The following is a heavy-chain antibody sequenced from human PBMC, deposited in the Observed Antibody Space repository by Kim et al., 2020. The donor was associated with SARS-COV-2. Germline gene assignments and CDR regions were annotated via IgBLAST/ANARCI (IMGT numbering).Heavy chain of an antibody. V-gene: IGHV3-74*01. J-gene: IGHJ6*02. Sequence: GGSLRLSCAASGFTFSSYWMHWVRQAPGKGLVWVSSINSDGSSTSYVDSVKGRFTISRDNAKNTLYLQMNSLRAEDTAVYYCASDYQGSKEAVKMYYYYGMDVWGQGTTVTVSS. CDR2: INSDGSST. CDR1: GFTFSSYW. D-gene: IGHD6-19*01. CDR3: ASDYQGSKEAVKMYYYYGMDV.